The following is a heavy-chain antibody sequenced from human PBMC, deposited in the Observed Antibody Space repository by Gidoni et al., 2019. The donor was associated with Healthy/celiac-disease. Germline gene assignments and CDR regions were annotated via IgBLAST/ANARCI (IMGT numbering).Heavy chain of an antibody. CDR2: MNPNSGNT. D-gene: IGHD3-9*01. V-gene: IGHV1-8*01. CDR1: GYTFTSYD. CDR3: ARGLYDILTGYPYFDY. Sequence: QVQLVQSGAEVKKPGASVKVSCKASGYTFTSYDINWVRQATGQGLEWMGWMNPNSGNTGYAQKFQGRVTMTRNTSISTAYMELSSLRSEDTAVYYCARGLYDILTGYPYFDYWGQGTLVTVSS. J-gene: IGHJ4*02.